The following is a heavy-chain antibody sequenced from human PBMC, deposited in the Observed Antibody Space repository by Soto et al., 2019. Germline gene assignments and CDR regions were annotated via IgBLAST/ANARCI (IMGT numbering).Heavy chain of an antibody. J-gene: IGHJ3*02. Sequence: QVQLVESGGGVVQPGRSLRLSCAASGFTFSSYGMHWVRQAPGKGLEWVAVIWYDGSNKYYADSVKGRFTISRDNSKNTLYLQMNSLRAEDTAVYYCAKDLWFGELSWAFDIWGQGTMVTVSS. D-gene: IGHD3-10*01. CDR1: GFTFSSYG. V-gene: IGHV3-33*06. CDR2: IWYDGSNK. CDR3: AKDLWFGELSWAFDI.